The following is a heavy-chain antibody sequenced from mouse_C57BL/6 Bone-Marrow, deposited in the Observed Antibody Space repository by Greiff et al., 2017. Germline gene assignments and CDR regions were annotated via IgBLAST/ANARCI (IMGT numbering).Heavy chain of an antibody. Sequence: DVHLVESGGGLVQPGESLKLSCESNEYEFPSHDMSWVRKTPEKRLEWVAAINSDGGSTYYPDNMERRFIISRDNTKKTLYLQMSSLRSEDTALYYCARHGKGDYFDYWGQGTTLTVSS. D-gene: IGHD4-1*01. CDR2: INSDGGST. J-gene: IGHJ2*01. CDR3: ARHGKGDYFDY. V-gene: IGHV5-2*01. CDR1: EYEFPSHD.